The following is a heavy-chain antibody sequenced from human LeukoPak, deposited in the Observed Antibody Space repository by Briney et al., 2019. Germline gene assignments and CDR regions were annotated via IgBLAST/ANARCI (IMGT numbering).Heavy chain of an antibody. V-gene: IGHV3-23*01. J-gene: IGHJ6*02. D-gene: IGHD6-13*01. CDR2: ISGSGGST. Sequence: GGSLRLSCAASGFTFSSYAMSWVRQAPGEGLEWVSAISGSGGSTYYADSVKGRFTISRDNSKNTLYLQMNSLRAEDTAVYYCAKSIAAAVDYYYYGMDVWGQGTTVTVSS. CDR3: AKSIAAAVDYYYYGMDV. CDR1: GFTFSSYA.